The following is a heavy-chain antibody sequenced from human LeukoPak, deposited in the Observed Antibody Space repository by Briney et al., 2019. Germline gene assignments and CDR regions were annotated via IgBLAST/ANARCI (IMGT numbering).Heavy chain of an antibody. CDR3: ARVSRDFYSNYYYYGMDV. J-gene: IGHJ6*02. D-gene: IGHD4-11*01. CDR1: GFTFRIYA. CDR2: IKHDGSEK. V-gene: IGHV3-7*01. Sequence: GGSLRLSCAASGFTFRIYAMRWVRQAPGKGLEWVANIKHDGSEKYYVDSVKGRFTISRDNAKNSLYLQMNSLRAEDTAVYYCARVSRDFYSNYYYYGMDVWGQGTTVTVSS.